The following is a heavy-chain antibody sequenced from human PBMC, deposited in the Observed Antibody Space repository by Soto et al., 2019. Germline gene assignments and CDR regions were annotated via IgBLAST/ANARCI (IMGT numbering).Heavy chain of an antibody. V-gene: IGHV3-30*03. CDR3: RGNLSFGFDS. Sequence: QIQLVESGGDVVQPGRSLRLSCAASGFNFGFFGMHWVRQAPGKGLEWVAFISGDGINTHYADSVRGRFTLSRDYSKKTMYLQMDTLREDDTALYCARGNLSFGFDSWGQGTLVTVSS. J-gene: IGHJ4*02. CDR1: GFNFGFFG. CDR2: ISGDGINT. D-gene: IGHD3-10*01.